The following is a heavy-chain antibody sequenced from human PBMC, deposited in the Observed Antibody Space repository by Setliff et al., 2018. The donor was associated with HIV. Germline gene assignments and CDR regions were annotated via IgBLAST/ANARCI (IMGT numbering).Heavy chain of an antibody. CDR3: ADSSGYYSWFSY. Sequence: GASVKVSCKASGGTFSSYAISWVRQAPGQGLEWMGWIIPILGIANYAQKFQGRVTITADESTSTAYMELSSLRSEDTAVYYCADSSGYYSWFSYWGQGTLVTAPQ. J-gene: IGHJ4*02. CDR2: IIPILGIA. D-gene: IGHD3-22*01. CDR1: GGTFSSYA. V-gene: IGHV1-69*10.